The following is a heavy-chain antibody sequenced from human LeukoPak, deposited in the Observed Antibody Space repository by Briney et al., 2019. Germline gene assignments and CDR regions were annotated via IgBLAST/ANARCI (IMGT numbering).Heavy chain of an antibody. Sequence: PSQTLSLTCTVSGGSISSGDYYWSWIRQPPGKGLEWIGYIYYSGSTYYNPSLKSRVTISVDTSKNQFSLKLSSVTAADTAVYYCARDHARWLQFIGPWFDPWGQGTLVTVSS. D-gene: IGHD5-24*01. V-gene: IGHV4-30-4*01. CDR3: ARDHARWLQFIGPWFDP. CDR2: IYYSGST. CDR1: GGSISSGDYY. J-gene: IGHJ5*02.